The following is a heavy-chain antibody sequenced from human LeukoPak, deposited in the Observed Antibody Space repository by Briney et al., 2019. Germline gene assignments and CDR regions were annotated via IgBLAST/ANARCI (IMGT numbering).Heavy chain of an antibody. V-gene: IGHV1-2*02. J-gene: IGHJ4*02. CDR3: FPHMLTGAGPRSLDY. CDR2: IHPNSGAT. D-gene: IGHD7-27*01. Sequence: VASVQVSCKASGYTFTDYYMHWVRQAPGQGPEWMGWIHPNSGATNYAQKFQGRVTMTRDTSISTAYMELSSLRSDDTAVYYCFPHMLTGAGPRSLDYGGQGSLVTV. CDR1: GYTFTDYY.